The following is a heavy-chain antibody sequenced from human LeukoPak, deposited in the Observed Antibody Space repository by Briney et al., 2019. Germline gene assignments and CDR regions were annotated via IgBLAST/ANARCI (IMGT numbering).Heavy chain of an antibody. CDR1: GSTFTSYG. CDR3: ARDRSPDFWSGDYRDAFDI. Sequence: ASVKVSCKASGSTFTSYGISWVRQAPGQGLEWMGWISGYNGNTNSAQKLQGRVSMTTDTSTSTAYMELRSLRSDDTAVYYCARDRSPDFWSGDYRDAFDIWGQGTMVTVSS. J-gene: IGHJ3*02. V-gene: IGHV1-18*01. D-gene: IGHD3-3*01. CDR2: ISGYNGNT.